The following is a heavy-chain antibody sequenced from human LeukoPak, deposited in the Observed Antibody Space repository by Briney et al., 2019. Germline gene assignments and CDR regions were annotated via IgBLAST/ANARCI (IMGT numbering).Heavy chain of an antibody. V-gene: IGHV1-69*13. CDR2: IIPIFGTA. CDR3: ARGGSDYDSSGYYLWAFDI. Sequence: ASVKVSCKASGGTFSSYAISWVRQAPGQGLEWMGGIIPIFGTANYAQKFQGRVTITADESTSTAYMELSSLRSEDTAVYYCARGGSDYDSSGYYLWAFDIWGQGTMVTVSS. J-gene: IGHJ3*02. CDR1: GGTFSSYA. D-gene: IGHD3-22*01.